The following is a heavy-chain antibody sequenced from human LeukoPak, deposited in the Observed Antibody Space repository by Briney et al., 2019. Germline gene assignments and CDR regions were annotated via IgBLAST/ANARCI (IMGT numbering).Heavy chain of an antibody. CDR2: IYYSGST. CDR3: ASSETYELSAAY. V-gene: IGHV4-59*01. CDR1: GGSISSYY. J-gene: IGHJ4*02. Sequence: SETLSLTCTVSGGSISSYYWSWIRQPPGKGLEWIGYIYYSGSTNYNPSLKSRVTISVDTSKNQFSLKLSSVTAADTAVYYCASSETYELSAAYWGQGTLVTVSS. D-gene: IGHD2/OR15-2a*01.